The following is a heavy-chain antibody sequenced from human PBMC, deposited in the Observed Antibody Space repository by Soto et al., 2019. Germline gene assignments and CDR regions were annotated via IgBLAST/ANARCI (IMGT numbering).Heavy chain of an antibody. J-gene: IGHJ5*02. Sequence: ASVKVSCKASGYTFTSYDINWVRQATGQGLEWMGWMNPNSGNTGYAQKFQGRVTMTRNTSISTAYMELSSLRSEDTAVYYCARVPLALHWFEPWGQGTLVTVSS. CDR1: GYTFTSYD. CDR3: ARVPLALHWFEP. V-gene: IGHV1-8*01. CDR2: MNPNSGNT. D-gene: IGHD2-15*01.